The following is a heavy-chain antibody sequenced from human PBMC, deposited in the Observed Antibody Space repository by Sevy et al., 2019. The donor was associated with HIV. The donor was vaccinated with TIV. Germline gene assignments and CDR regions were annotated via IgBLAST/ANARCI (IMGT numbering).Heavy chain of an antibody. CDR2: ISYDGSNK. Sequence: GGSLRLSCAASGFTFSSYGMHWVRQAPGKGLEWVAVISYDGSNKYYADSVKGRFTISRDNSKNTLYLQTNSLRAEDTAVYYCAKDFGPLAYSSSWSIDYWGQGTLVTVSS. D-gene: IGHD6-13*01. J-gene: IGHJ4*02. CDR3: AKDFGPLAYSSSWSIDY. CDR1: GFTFSSYG. V-gene: IGHV3-30*18.